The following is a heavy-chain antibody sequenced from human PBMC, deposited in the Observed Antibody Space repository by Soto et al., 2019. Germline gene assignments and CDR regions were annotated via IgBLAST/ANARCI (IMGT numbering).Heavy chain of an antibody. CDR2: INHSGST. D-gene: IGHD3-3*01. J-gene: IGHJ5*02. V-gene: IGHV4-34*01. CDR3: ARPWRWFDP. Sequence: SETLSLTCAVYGGSFSGYYWSWIRQPPGKGLEWIGEINHSGSTNYNPSLKSRVTISVDTSKNQFSLKLSSVTAADTAVYYCARPWRWFDPWGQGTLVTVSS. CDR1: GGSFSGYY.